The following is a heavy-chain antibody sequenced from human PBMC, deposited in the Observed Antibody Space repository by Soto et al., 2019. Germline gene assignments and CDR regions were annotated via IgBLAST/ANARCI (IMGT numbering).Heavy chain of an antibody. D-gene: IGHD6-13*01. CDR1: GYTFTSYG. J-gene: IGHJ3*02. CDR2: ISAYNGNT. CDR3: ARDGAAAGTDAFDI. V-gene: IGHV1-18*01. Sequence: ASVKISCKASGYTFTSYGISWVRQAPGQGLEWMGWISAYNGNTNYAQKLQGRVTMTTDTSTSTAYMELRSLRSDDTAVYYCARDGAAAGTDAFDIWGQGTMVTVSS.